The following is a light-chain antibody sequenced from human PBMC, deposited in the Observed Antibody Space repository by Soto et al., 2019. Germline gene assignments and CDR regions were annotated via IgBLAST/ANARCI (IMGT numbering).Light chain of an antibody. CDR1: QTISRY. J-gene: IGKJ1*01. Sequence: DIQMTQSPSSLSASVGDRVTITCRASQTISRYLNWYRQKPGRAPELLIYAASSLQSGVPSRFSGSGSGKDYTLTISSLEPEDFATYYCQQSLSTPLTFGQGTKVEIK. CDR2: AAS. V-gene: IGKV1-39*01. CDR3: QQSLSTPLT.